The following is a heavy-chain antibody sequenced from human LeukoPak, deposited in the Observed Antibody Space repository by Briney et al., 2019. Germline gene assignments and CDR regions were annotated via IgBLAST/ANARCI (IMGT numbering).Heavy chain of an antibody. CDR3: ARLTGDSGSYYFDY. Sequence: KHGESLRISCKGSGYSITSYWIGWVRQMPGKGLEWMGIIYPGDSDTRYSPSFQGQVTISADKSISTAYLQWSSLKASDTAMYHCARLTGDSGSYYFDYWGQGILVTVSS. J-gene: IGHJ4*02. V-gene: IGHV5-51*01. CDR2: IYPGDSDT. D-gene: IGHD3-10*01. CDR1: GYSITSYW.